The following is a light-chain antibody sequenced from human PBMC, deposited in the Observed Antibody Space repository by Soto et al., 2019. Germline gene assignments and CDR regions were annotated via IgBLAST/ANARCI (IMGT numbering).Light chain of an antibody. J-gene: IGKJ5*01. CDR1: QSVISSY. CDR3: QQHNNWPPIN. Sequence: IVLTHSPGTLSLSPWERATLSGRSSQSVISSYLAWYQQKPGQAPRLLIYGASRRATGIPDRFSGSGSGSDFTLTISSLQSEDFAVYYCQQHNNWPPINFGQGTRLEIK. V-gene: IGKV3-20*01. CDR2: GAS.